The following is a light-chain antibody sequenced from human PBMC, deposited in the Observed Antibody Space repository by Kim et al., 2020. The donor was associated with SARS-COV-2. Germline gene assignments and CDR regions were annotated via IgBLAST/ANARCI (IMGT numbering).Light chain of an antibody. J-gene: IGLJ1*01. CDR1: RSNIGSNY. CDR2: ENY. V-gene: IGLV1-47*01. CDR3: AAWDDSLSVHYV. Sequence: QRFTIPCAGSRSNIGSNYVYWYQQLPGAAPHLLIYENYQRPSGVPDRFSGSKSGTSASLAISGLRSEDEAHYYCAAWDDSLSVHYVFGTGTKVTVL.